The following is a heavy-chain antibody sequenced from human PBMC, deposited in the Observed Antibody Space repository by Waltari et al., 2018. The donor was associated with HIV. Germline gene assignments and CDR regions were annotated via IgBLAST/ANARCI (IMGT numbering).Heavy chain of an antibody. J-gene: IGHJ4*02. CDR2: IKSGAEGGTT. Sequence: EVQLVESGGGLVKPGGSLRLSCAASGITFRNAWMRWVRPAPGKGLEWVGRIKSGAEGGTTDYAAAVKGRFTISRDDSKHTLYLQMDSLKTEDTAVYYCTTLWYSYDSTDYWGQGTLVTVSS. V-gene: IGHV3-15*01. D-gene: IGHD3-22*01. CDR1: GITFRNAW. CDR3: TTLWYSYDSTDY.